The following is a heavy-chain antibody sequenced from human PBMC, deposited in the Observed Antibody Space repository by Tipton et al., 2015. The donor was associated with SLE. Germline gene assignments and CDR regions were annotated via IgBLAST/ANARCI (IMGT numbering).Heavy chain of an antibody. CDR3: ARDHLPGGYYYYMDV. CDR2: IFDSGTT. V-gene: IGHV4-59*01. Sequence: TLSLTCTVSGDSIRSYYWSWIRRPPGKGLEWIGYIFDSGTTNYNPSFESRVSMSVDTSKNQISLRLSSVTAADTAVYYCARDHLPGGYYYYMDVWGKGTTVTVSS. J-gene: IGHJ6*03. CDR1: GDSIRSYY. D-gene: IGHD3-10*01.